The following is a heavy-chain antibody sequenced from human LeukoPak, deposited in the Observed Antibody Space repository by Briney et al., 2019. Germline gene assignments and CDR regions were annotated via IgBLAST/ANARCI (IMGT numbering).Heavy chain of an antibody. CDR2: ISGSGGST. D-gene: IGHD3-22*01. CDR3: AKLSPPSYYYDSSGSDY. J-gene: IGHJ4*02. V-gene: IGHV3-23*01. CDR1: GFTFSNYA. Sequence: QTGGSLRLSCAASGFTFSNYAMSWVRQAPGKGLEWVSAISGSGGSTYYADSVKGRFTISRDNSKNTLYLQMNSLRAEDTAVYYCAKLSPPSYYYDSSGSDYWGQGTLVTVSS.